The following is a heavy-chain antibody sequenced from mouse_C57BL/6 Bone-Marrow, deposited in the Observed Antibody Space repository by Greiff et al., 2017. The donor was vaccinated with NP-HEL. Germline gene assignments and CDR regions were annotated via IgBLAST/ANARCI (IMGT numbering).Heavy chain of an antibody. CDR3: ARIDYYGSSPY. CDR1: GYAFSSSW. J-gene: IGHJ3*01. D-gene: IGHD1-1*01. CDR2: IYPGDGDT. Sequence: ESGPELVKPGASVKISCKASGYAFSSSWMNWVKQRPGKGLEWIGRIYPGDGDTNYNGKFKGKATLTADKSSSTAYMQLSSLTSEDSAVYFCARIDYYGSSPYWGRGTLVTVSA. V-gene: IGHV1-82*01.